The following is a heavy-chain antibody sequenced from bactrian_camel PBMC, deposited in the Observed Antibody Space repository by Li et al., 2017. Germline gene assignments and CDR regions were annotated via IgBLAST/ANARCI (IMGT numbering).Heavy chain of an antibody. D-gene: IGHD4*01. V-gene: IGHV3S54*01. J-gene: IGHJ4*01. CDR2: IYVGDGTT. CDR1: NHRGNC. Sequence: HVQLVESGGGSVQAGGSLRLSCLYNHRGNCMGWFRQAPGKEREGIATIYVGDGTTYYADSVKGRFTISQDNAKNTLSLQMNSLKIEDTAVYYCQPHGRSYIDINCRARLGPGTQVTVS.